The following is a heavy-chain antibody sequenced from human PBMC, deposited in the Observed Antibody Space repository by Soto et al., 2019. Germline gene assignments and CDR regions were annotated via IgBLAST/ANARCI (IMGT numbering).Heavy chain of an antibody. J-gene: IGHJ5*02. D-gene: IGHD4-17*01. Sequence: QLQLQESGPGLVKPSETLSLTCTVSGGSISSSSYYWGWIRQPPGKGLEWIGSIYYSGSTYYNPSLKSRVTISVDTSKNQFSLKLSSVTAADTAVYYCARHIDYGDYVWFDPWGQGTLVTVSS. CDR2: IYYSGST. CDR1: GGSISSSSYY. V-gene: IGHV4-39*01. CDR3: ARHIDYGDYVWFDP.